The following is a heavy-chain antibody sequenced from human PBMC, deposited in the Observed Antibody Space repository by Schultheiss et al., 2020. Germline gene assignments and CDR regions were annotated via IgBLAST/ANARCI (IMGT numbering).Heavy chain of an antibody. V-gene: IGHV3-21*01. CDR1: GFTFSSYG. CDR2: ISSSSSYI. CDR3: AKEGAVGAGGHHYYYMDV. D-gene: IGHD1-26*01. Sequence: GESLKISCAASGFTFSSYGMNWVRQAPGKGLEWVSSISSSSSYIYYADSVKGRFTISRDNAKNSLYLQMNSLRPEDTAVYYCAKEGAVGAGGHHYYYMDVWGKGTTVTVSS. J-gene: IGHJ6*03.